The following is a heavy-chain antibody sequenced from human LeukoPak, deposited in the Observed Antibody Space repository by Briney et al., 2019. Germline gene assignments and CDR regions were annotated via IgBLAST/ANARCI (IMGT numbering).Heavy chain of an antibody. V-gene: IGHV1-69*13. Sequence: SVKVSCKASGYTFTGYYIHWVRQAPGQGLEWMGGIIPIFGTANYAQKFQGRVTITADESTSTAYMELSSLRSEDTAVYYCAKNRGDGFDYWGQGTLVTVSS. D-gene: IGHD1-14*01. CDR3: AKNRGDGFDY. CDR2: IIPIFGTA. J-gene: IGHJ4*02. CDR1: GYTFTGYY.